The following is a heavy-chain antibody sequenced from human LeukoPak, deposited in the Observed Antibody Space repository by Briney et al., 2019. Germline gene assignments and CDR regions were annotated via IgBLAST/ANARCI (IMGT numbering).Heavy chain of an antibody. V-gene: IGHV3-11*01. CDR1: GFTFSDYY. D-gene: IGHD3-10*01. Sequence: GGSLRLSCAASGFTFSDYYMSWIRQAPGKGPEWVSYISSSGSTIYYADSVKSRFTISRDNAKNSLYLQMNSLRAEDTAVYYCARVTGYYGSGSYYSGMDVWGQGTTVTVSS. CDR2: ISSSGSTI. J-gene: IGHJ6*02. CDR3: ARVTGYYGSGSYYSGMDV.